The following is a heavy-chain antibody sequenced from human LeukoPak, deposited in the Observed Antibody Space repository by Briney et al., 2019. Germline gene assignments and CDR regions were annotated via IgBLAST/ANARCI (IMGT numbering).Heavy chain of an antibody. Sequence: GRSLRLSCAASGFTFSSYAMHWVRQAPGKGLEWVAVISYDGSNKYYADSVKGRFTISRDNSKNTLYLQMNSPRAEDTAVYYCARTTGNYDSSGYGGLRYWGQGTLVTVSS. CDR2: ISYDGSNK. J-gene: IGHJ4*02. CDR3: ARTTGNYDSSGYGGLRY. CDR1: GFTFSSYA. V-gene: IGHV3-30-3*01. D-gene: IGHD3-22*01.